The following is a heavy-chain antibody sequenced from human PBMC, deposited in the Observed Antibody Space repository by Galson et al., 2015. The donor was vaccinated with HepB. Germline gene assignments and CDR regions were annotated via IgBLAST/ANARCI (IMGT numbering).Heavy chain of an antibody. D-gene: IGHD3-9*01. Sequence: SETLSLTCTVSGGSISSYYWSWIRQPPGKGLEWIGYIYYSGSTNYNPSLKSRVTISVDTSKNQFSLKLSSVTAADTAVYYCAREGRYYDILTGYYLDAFDIWGQGTMVTVSS. J-gene: IGHJ3*02. CDR2: IYYSGST. CDR3: AREGRYYDILTGYYLDAFDI. V-gene: IGHV4-59*01. CDR1: GGSISSYY.